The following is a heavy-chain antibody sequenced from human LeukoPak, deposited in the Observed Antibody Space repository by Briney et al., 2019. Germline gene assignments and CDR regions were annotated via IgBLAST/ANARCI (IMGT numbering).Heavy chain of an antibody. CDR3: ARGEGDSSSWFDP. V-gene: IGHV4-30-4*08. J-gene: IGHJ5*02. D-gene: IGHD6-13*01. CDR1: GGSISSGDYY. Sequence: PSQTLSLTCTVSGGSISSGDYYWSWIRQPPGKGLEWIGYIYYGGSTYYNPSLKSRVTISVDTSKNQFSLKLSSVTAADTAVYYCARGEGDSSSWFDPWGQGTLVTVSS. CDR2: IYYGGST.